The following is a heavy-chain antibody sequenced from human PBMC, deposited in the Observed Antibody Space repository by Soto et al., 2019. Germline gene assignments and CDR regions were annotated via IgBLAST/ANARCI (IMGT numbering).Heavy chain of an antibody. J-gene: IGHJ4*02. CDR1: GFTFSSYA. CDR3: AKDLVGSNADYYDY. V-gene: IGHV3-23*01. D-gene: IGHD2-15*01. CDR2: ISGSGGST. Sequence: GGSLRLSCAASGFTFSSYAMSWVRQAPGKGLGWVSAISGSGGSTYYADSVKGRFTISRDNSKNTLYLQMNSLRAEDTAVYYCAKDLVGSNADYYDYWGQGTLVTVSS.